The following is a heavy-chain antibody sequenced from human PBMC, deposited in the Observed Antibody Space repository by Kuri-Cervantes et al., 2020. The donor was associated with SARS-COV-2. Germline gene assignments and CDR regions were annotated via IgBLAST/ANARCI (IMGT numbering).Heavy chain of an antibody. CDR2: ISRSGT. CDR3: AKVSDSMTTVTTLGV. CDR1: GLTFSTYA. Sequence: GESLKISCAASGLTFSTYAMSWVRQAPGKGLEWVSAISRSGTYYADSVKGRFTISRDNSKNTLYLQMNSLRAEDTAVYYCAKVSDSMTTVTTLGVWGQGTLVTVSS. V-gene: IGHV3-23*01. D-gene: IGHD4-17*01. J-gene: IGHJ4*02.